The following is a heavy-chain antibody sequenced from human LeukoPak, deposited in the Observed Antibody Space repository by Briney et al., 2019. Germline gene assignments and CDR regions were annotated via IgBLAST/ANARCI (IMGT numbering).Heavy chain of an antibody. CDR3: ARGDHLYYFDY. CDR2: IYYSGST. Sequence: SQTLSLTCTVSGGSISSGGYYWSWIRQHPGKGLEWIGYIYYSGSTYYNPSLKSRVTISVDTSKNQFSLKLSSVTAADTAVYYCARGDHLYYFDYWGQGTLVTVSS. CDR1: GGSISSGGYY. J-gene: IGHJ4*02. V-gene: IGHV4-31*03. D-gene: IGHD1-14*01.